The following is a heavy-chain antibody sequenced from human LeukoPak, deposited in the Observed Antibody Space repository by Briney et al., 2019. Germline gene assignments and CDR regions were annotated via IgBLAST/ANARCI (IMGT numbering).Heavy chain of an antibody. CDR3: ARTDCGGDCSPEVDYFDY. V-gene: IGHV3-11*03. D-gene: IGHD2-21*02. CDR2: ISSSSSYT. J-gene: IGHJ4*02. Sequence: PGGSLRLSCAASGFTFSDYYMSWIRQAPGKGLEWVSYISSSSSYTNYAESVKGRFTISRDNAKNSLYLQMNSLRAEDTAVYYCARTDCGGDCSPEVDYFDYWGQGTLVSVSS. CDR1: GFTFSDYY.